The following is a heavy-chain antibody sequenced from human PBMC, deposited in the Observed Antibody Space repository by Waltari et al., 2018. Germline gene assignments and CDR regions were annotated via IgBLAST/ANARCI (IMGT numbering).Heavy chain of an antibody. CDR1: GGTFSSYA. CDR3: AARMYYYDSSGYLN. J-gene: IGHJ4*02. V-gene: IGHV1-69*05. CDR2: IIPIVGTA. Sequence: QVQLVQSGAEVKKPGSSVKVSCKASGGTFSSYAISWVRQAPGQGLEWMGGIIPIVGTANDAQKVQGRVTITTDESTSTAYMELSSLRSEDTAVYYCAARMYYYDSSGYLNWGQGTLVTVSS. D-gene: IGHD3-22*01.